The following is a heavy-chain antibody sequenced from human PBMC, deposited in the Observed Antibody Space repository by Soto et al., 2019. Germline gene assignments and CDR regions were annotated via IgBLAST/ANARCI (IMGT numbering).Heavy chain of an antibody. CDR3: ARVLHYDAYFEWDY. CDR1: GGSISSGGYY. Sequence: LCGGSISSGGYYWSWIRQHPGKGLEWIGYIYYSGSTYYNPSLKSRVTISVDTSKNQFSLKLSSVTAADTAVYYCARVLHYDAYFEWDYWGQGTLVTVSS. CDR2: IYYSGST. V-gene: IGHV4-31*02. D-gene: IGHD4-17*01. J-gene: IGHJ4*02.